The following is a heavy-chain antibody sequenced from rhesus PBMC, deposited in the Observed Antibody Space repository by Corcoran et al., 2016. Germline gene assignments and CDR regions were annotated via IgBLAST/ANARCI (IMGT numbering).Heavy chain of an antibody. CDR3: ARDGSRAGFDY. J-gene: IGHJ4*01. CDR1: GGSISSGYYY. V-gene: IGHV4-122*02. CDR2: IPYSGST. Sequence: QVQLQESGPGLVKPSETLSLTCAVSGGSISSGYYYWSWIRQPPGQGLVWIGYIPYSGSTSYNPSLKSRVTMSRDTSKNQFSLKLSSVTAADTAVYYCARDGSRAGFDYWGQGVLVTVSS. D-gene: IGHD6-31*01.